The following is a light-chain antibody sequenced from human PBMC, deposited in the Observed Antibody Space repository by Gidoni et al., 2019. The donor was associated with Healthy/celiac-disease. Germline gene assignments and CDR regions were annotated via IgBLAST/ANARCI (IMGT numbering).Light chain of an antibody. Sequence: QSVLTQPPSVSGAPRPRVTISCTGSSSNIGAGYDVHWYQQLPGTAPKLLSYGNSNRPSGVPDRFSGSKSGTSASLAITGLQAEDEADYYCQSYDSSLSGYVFGTGTKVTVL. CDR1: SSNIGAGYD. V-gene: IGLV1-40*01. J-gene: IGLJ1*01. CDR2: GNS. CDR3: QSYDSSLSGYV.